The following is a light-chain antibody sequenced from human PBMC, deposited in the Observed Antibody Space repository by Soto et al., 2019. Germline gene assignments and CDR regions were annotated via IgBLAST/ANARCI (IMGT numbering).Light chain of an antibody. CDR2: GNS. CDR1: SSNIGAGYE. CDR3: QSYDSSLSGSGV. V-gene: IGLV1-40*01. Sequence: QAVVTQPPSVSGAPGQRVTISCTGSSSNIGAGYEVHWYQQLPGTAPKLLIYGNSNRPSGVPDRFSGSKSGTSASLAITGLQAEDEADYYCQSYDSSLSGSGVFGGGTKLTVL. J-gene: IGLJ2*01.